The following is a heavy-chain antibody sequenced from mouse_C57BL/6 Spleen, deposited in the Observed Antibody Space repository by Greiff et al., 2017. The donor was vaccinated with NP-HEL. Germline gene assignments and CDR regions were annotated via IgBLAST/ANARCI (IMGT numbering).Heavy chain of an antibody. D-gene: IGHD4-1*01. CDR3: ARGGIWDEAY. J-gene: IGHJ3*01. CDR2: INPSNGGT. Sequence: VQLQQPGTELVKPGASGYTFTSYWMHWVKQRPGQGLEWIGNINPSNGGTNYNEKFKSKATLTVDKSSSTAYMQLSSLTSEDSAVYYCARGGIWDEAYWGQGTLVTVSA. CDR1: GYTFTSYW. V-gene: IGHV1-53*01.